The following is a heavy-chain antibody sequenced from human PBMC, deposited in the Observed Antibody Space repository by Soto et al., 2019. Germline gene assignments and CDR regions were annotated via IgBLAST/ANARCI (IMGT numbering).Heavy chain of an antibody. CDR2: IHYTGNT. D-gene: IGHD3-9*01. J-gene: IGHJ5*02. CDR1: SGSISSYY. V-gene: IGHV4-59*01. CDR3: AAXDYLTGFSYREIKWFDP. Sequence: SETLSLTCTVSSGSISSYYWSWIRQPPGKGLEWIGYIHYTGNTNSNPSLKGRVTLSIDPSWNQFSLKLRSVTAADTAVYYCAAXDYLTGFSYREIKWFDPWGPGTLVTVSS.